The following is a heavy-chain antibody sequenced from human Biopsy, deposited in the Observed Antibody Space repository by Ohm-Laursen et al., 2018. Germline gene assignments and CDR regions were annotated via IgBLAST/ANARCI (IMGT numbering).Heavy chain of an antibody. CDR2: IWYDGSNK. Sequence: SLRLSCTASGFTFSSYGIHWVRQAPGKGLEWVAVIWYDGSNKNSADSVKGRFSISRDNSKNTVYLQMNSLRAADTAVYYCARDRYYGSESYYSHYNMDVWGQGTTVSVSS. J-gene: IGHJ6*02. V-gene: IGHV3-33*01. D-gene: IGHD3-10*01. CDR1: GFTFSSYG. CDR3: ARDRYYGSESYYSHYNMDV.